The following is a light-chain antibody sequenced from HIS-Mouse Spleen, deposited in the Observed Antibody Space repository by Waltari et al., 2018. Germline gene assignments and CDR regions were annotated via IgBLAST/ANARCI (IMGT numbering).Light chain of an antibody. CDR3: AAWDDSLSGPV. V-gene: IGLV1-47*01. Sequence: QSVLTQPPSASGTPGQRLTIPCSRSSSNIGSNCVSCYHHLPATAPKLLIYRNNQRPSGVPDRFSGSKSGASASLAISGLRSEDEADYYCAAWDDSLSGPVFGGGTKLTVL. CDR2: RNN. J-gene: IGLJ3*02. CDR1: SSNIGSNC.